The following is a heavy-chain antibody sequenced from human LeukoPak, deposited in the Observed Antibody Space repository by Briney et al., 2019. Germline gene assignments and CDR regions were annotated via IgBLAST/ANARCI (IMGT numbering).Heavy chain of an antibody. D-gene: IGHD4-23*01. Sequence: GGSLRLSCAASGFTFSSHSMNWVRQAPGKGLEWVSSISSSSSYIYYADSVKGRFTISRDNAKNSLYLQMNSLRAEDTAVYYCASHLSLPRNSHLSWGQGTLVTVSS. CDR1: GFTFSSHS. J-gene: IGHJ4*02. V-gene: IGHV3-21*01. CDR2: ISSSSSYI. CDR3: ASHLSLPRNSHLS.